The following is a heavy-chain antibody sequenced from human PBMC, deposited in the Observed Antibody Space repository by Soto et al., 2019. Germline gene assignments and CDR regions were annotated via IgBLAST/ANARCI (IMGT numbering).Heavy chain of an antibody. CDR3: ARGPYYYGSGSYHYYYYGMDV. D-gene: IGHD3-10*01. V-gene: IGHV1-69*01. CDR1: GGTFSSYA. J-gene: IGHJ6*02. Sequence: QVQLVQSGAEVKKPGSSVKVSCKASGGTFSSYAISWVRQAPGQGLEWMGGIVPIFGTANYAQKFQGRVTITADESTSTAYMELSSLRSEDTAVYYCARGPYYYGSGSYHYYYYGMDVWGQGTTVTVSS. CDR2: IVPIFGTA.